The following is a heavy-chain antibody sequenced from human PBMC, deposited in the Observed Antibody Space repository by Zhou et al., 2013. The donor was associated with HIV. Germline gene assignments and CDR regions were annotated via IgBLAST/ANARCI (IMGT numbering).Heavy chain of an antibody. CDR3: AALPVGNWGFDFDC. J-gene: IGHJ4*02. CDR2: INPNSGDI. V-gene: IGHV1-2*02. D-gene: IGHD7-27*01. Sequence: QVQLVQSGVEVKKPGASVTVSCKASGYTFTGYYIHWVRQAPGQGLEWMGWINPNSGDINYAQNFQGRVTMTRDTSISTAYMELSRLRSDDTAVYFCAALPVGNWGFDFDCWGQGTLVIVSS. CDR1: GYTFTGYY.